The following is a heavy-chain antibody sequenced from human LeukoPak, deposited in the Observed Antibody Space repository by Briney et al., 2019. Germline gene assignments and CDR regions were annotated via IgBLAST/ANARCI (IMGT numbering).Heavy chain of an antibody. J-gene: IGHJ4*02. CDR3: ARGGIQVSGIDEFDY. Sequence: GGSLRLSCAASGFTFIDYDIHWVRQVIGKGLEWVSAIGIRGGTHYSGSVKGRFTISRENAESSLYLQMNSLRAEDTAVYYCARGGIQVSGIDEFDYWGQGTLVTVSS. CDR2: IGIRGGT. D-gene: IGHD6-19*01. CDR1: GFTFIDYD. V-gene: IGHV3-13*01.